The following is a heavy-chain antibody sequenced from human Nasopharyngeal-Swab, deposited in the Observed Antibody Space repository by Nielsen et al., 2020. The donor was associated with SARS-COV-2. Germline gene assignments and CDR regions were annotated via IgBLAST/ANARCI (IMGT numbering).Heavy chain of an antibody. D-gene: IGHD3-10*01. CDR2: ISSSKSYI. V-gene: IGHV3-21*06. Sequence: GGSLRLSCAASGFTFSSYSMNWVRQAPGKGSEWVSLISSSKSYIYYADSVKGRFTISRDNAKNTLYLQMNSLRDEDTAVYYCARDLSGSSGWYWHFDLWGRGTLVTVSS. CDR1: GFTFSSYS. CDR3: ARDLSGSSGWYWHFDL. J-gene: IGHJ2*01.